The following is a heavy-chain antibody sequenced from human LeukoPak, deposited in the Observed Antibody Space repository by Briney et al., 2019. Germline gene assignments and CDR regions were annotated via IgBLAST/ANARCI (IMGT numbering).Heavy chain of an antibody. D-gene: IGHD3-10*01. CDR2: ISSSGSTI. CDR1: GFTFSDYY. V-gene: IGHV3-11*01. Sequence: GGSLRLSCAASGFTFSDYYMSWIRQAPGKGLEWVSYISSSGSTIYYADSVKGRFTISRDTSKNTLYLQMNSLRAEDTAVYYCAKDRAGASGTRRGIDYWGQGTLVTVSS. J-gene: IGHJ4*02. CDR3: AKDRAGASGTRRGIDY.